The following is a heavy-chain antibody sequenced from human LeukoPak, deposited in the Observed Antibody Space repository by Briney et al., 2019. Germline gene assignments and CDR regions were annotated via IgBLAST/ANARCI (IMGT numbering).Heavy chain of an antibody. CDR1: GFTFSNNG. Sequence: GTSLRLSCAASGFTFSNNGMHWVRQAPDKRLEWLALIWFDGSNKYYADSVKGRFTITRDNSKKTLYLQMNSLRAEDTAVYYCGSSDASAYYQSIDYWGQGTLVTVSS. CDR2: IWFDGSNK. CDR3: GSSDASAYYQSIDY. J-gene: IGHJ4*02. D-gene: IGHD1-26*01. V-gene: IGHV3-33*01.